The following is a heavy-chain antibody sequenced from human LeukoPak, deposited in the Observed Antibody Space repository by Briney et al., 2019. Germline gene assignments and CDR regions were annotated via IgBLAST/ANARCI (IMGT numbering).Heavy chain of an antibody. J-gene: IGHJ3*02. V-gene: IGHV3-53*01. CDR2: IYSGGTT. CDR1: GFTVSSDH. D-gene: IGHD2-2*01. Sequence: GGSLRLSCAASGFTVSSDHFSWVRQAPGKGLEWVSLIYSGGTTGYADAVKGRFTISRDKSKNTLYLTMKSLRADDTAVYYCARYCSSSSCSAAPKRASDIWGQGTMVTVSS. CDR3: ARYCSSSSCSAAPKRASDI.